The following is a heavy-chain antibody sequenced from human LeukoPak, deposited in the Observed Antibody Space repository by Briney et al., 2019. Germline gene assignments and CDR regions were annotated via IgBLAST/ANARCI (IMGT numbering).Heavy chain of an antibody. CDR1: GGTFSSYA. CDR2: TIPIFGTA. D-gene: IGHD7-27*01. CDR3: ARGGPGDYYYYGMDV. J-gene: IGHJ6*02. Sequence: ASVKVSCKASGGTFSSYAISWVRQAPGQGLEWMGGTIPIFGTANYAQKFQGRVTITADESTSTAYMELSSLRSEDTAVYYCARGGPGDYYYYGMDVWGQGTTVTVSS. V-gene: IGHV1-69*13.